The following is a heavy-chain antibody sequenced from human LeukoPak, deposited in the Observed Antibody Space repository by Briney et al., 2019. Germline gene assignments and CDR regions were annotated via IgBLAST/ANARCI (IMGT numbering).Heavy chain of an antibody. J-gene: IGHJ4*02. CDR3: ARSVAGELDY. Sequence: PSETLSLTCTVTGGSISGYHWTWIRQPPGRGLEWIGYIYYSGTTNYNPSLESRLTISLDTSKNQFSLKLSSVTAADTAVYYCARSVAGELDYWGQGTLVTVSS. CDR1: GGSISGYH. CDR2: IYYSGTT. D-gene: IGHD6-19*01. V-gene: IGHV4-59*08.